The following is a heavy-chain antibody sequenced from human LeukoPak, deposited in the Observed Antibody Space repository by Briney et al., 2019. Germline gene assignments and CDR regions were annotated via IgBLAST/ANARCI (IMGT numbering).Heavy chain of an antibody. CDR2: IYSGDNT. Sequence: PGGSLRLSCAASGFTVSSNYMSWVRQAPGKRLEWVSLIYSGDNTYYADSVKGRFTISRDNSKNTLYLQMNSLRAEDTAVYYCARRSYRGVIGVYYYYYMDVWGKGTPVTVSS. V-gene: IGHV3-66*01. CDR3: ARRSYRGVIGVYYYYYMDV. J-gene: IGHJ6*03. CDR1: GFTVSSNY. D-gene: IGHD3-16*02.